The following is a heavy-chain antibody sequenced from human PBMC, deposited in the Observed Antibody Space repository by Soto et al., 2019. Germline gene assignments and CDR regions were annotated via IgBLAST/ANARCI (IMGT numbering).Heavy chain of an antibody. J-gene: IGHJ6*03. CDR2: ISAYNGNT. CDR3: ARDRGVAPPVAGNTHYYYYMDV. D-gene: IGHD6-19*01. CDR1: GYSFTNYG. V-gene: IGHV1-18*01. Sequence: QDQLVQSGVEVKKPGASVKVSCKASGYSFTNYGITWVRQAPGQEFEWMGWISAYNGNTNYAQKFQGRVTMTTDASTSIAYLELRSLRSDDTAVYYCARDRGVAPPVAGNTHYYYYMDVWGKGTTVTVSS.